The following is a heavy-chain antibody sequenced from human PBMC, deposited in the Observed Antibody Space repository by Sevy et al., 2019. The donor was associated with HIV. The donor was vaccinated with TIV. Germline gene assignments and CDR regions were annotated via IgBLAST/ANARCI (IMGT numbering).Heavy chain of an antibody. Sequence: GGSLRLSCAASGFTFEDYGMSWVRQVPGKGPEWVSGINWKGGSTSYADSGKGRLTISRDNAKKSMYLQMKGLRAEDTALYYCARDPPSYYDYRTGYHDFWGQGTRVTVSS. CDR2: INWKGGST. D-gene: IGHD3-3*01. V-gene: IGHV3-20*04. CDR1: GFTFEDYG. CDR3: ARDPPSYYDYRTGYHDF. J-gene: IGHJ4*01.